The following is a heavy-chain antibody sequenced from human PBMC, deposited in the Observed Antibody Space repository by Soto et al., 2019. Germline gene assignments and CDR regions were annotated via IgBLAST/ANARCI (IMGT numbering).Heavy chain of an antibody. J-gene: IGHJ6*02. CDR1: GYTFTGYY. D-gene: IGHD5-12*01. CDR3: ARGRGYSGLNGTDV. V-gene: IGHV1-2*04. Sequence: ASVKVSCKASGYTFTGYYMHWVRQAPGQGLEWMGWINPNSGGTNYAQKFQGWVTMTRDTSISTAYMELSRLRSDDTAVYYCARGRGYSGLNGTDVWGQGTTVTVLL. CDR2: INPNSGGT.